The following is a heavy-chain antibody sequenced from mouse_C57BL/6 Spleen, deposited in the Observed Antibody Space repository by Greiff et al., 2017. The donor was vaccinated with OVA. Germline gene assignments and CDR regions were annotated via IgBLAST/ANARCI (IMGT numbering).Heavy chain of an antibody. D-gene: IGHD2-13*01. CDR2: IYPGDGDT. V-gene: IGHV1-82*01. Sequence: QVQLQQSGPELVKPGASVKISCKASGYAFSSSWMNWVKQRPGKGLEWIGRIYPGDGDTNYNGKFKGKATLTADKSSITAYMQLSSLTSEDSAVYFCARGLLYFDYWGQGTTLTVSS. CDR1: GYAFSSSW. J-gene: IGHJ2*01. CDR3: ARGLLYFDY.